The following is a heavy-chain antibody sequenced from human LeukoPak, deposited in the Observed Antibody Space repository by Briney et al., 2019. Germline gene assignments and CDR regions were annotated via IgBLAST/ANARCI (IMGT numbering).Heavy chain of an antibody. CDR1: GGSISSGGYS. D-gene: IGHD3-22*01. Sequence: SETLSLTCAVSGGSISSGGYSWSWIRQPPGKGLEWIGYIYHSGSTYYNPFLKSRVTISVDRSKNQFSLKLSSVTAADTAVYYCARGAYYYDSSGYYSIPFGYWGQGTLVTVSS. CDR3: ARGAYYYDSSGYYSIPFGY. CDR2: IYHSGST. V-gene: IGHV4-30-2*01. J-gene: IGHJ4*02.